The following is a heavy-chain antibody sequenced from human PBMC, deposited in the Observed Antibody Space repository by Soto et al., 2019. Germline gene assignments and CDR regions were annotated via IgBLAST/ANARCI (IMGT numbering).Heavy chain of an antibody. J-gene: IGHJ4*02. V-gene: IGHV4-30-4*01. CDR1: GGSISSGDYY. CDR3: ARESSGHEGYFDY. CDR2: IYYSGST. Sequence: QVQLQESGPGLVKTSQTLSLTCTVSGGSISSGDYYWSWIRQPPGKGLEWIGYIYYSGSTYYNPSLKSRVTISVDTSKNQFSLKLSSVTAADTSVYYCARESSGHEGYFDYWGQGTLVTVSS. D-gene: IGHD3-22*01.